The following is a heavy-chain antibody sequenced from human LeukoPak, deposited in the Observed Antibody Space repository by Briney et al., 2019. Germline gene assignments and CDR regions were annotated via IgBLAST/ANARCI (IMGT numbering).Heavy chain of an antibody. J-gene: IGHJ3*02. CDR2: IYTSGST. CDR3: AIRVSGRAFNI. V-gene: IGHV4-61*02. CDR1: GGSISSGSYY. D-gene: IGHD3-16*01. Sequence: SETLSLTCTVSGGSISSGSYYWSWIRQPAGKGLEWIGRIYTSGSTNYNPSLKSRVTISVDTSKNQFSLKLSSVTAADTAVYYCAIRVSGRAFNIRGQGTMVTVSS.